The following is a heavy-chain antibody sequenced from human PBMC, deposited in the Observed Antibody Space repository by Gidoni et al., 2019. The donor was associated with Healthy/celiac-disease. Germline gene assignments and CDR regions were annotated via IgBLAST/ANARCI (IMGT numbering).Heavy chain of an antibody. Sequence: EVQLVESGGGLVKPGGSLRRSCAASGFTFSSYSMNWGRQAPGKRLEWVSSISSSSSYIYYADSVKGRFTISRDNAKNSLYLQMNSLRAEDTAVYYCARGGEQWLADAFDIWGQGTMVTVSS. J-gene: IGHJ3*02. V-gene: IGHV3-21*01. CDR2: ISSSSSYI. CDR3: ARGGEQWLADAFDI. D-gene: IGHD6-19*01. CDR1: GFTFSSYS.